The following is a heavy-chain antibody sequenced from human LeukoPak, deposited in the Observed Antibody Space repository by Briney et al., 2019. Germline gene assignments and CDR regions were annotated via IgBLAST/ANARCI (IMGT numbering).Heavy chain of an antibody. CDR1: GFPFSSHG. D-gene: IGHD5-12*01. V-gene: IGHV3-23*01. CDR2: ISPGGGPT. J-gene: IGHJ4*02. CDR3: AKDGAWLRFDD. Sequence: GGTLRLSCAGSGFPFSSHGMNWVRQAPGKGLEWVSGISPGGGPTYYADSVKGRFTISRDDSKNTLYLQMKNLRAEDTAVYYCAKDGAWLRFDDWGQGILFTVSS.